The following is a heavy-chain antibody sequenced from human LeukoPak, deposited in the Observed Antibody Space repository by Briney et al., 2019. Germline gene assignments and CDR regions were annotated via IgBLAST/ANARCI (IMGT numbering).Heavy chain of an antibody. D-gene: IGHD3-3*01. CDR3: ARENSGYYDFWSGYSQNWFDP. Sequence: SETLSLTCAVSVDSIKNTSGFWAWLRQPPGRGLEYLGDVYHTGSTSYSPSLKSRVTMSVDTSKNQLSLKLSSVTAADTAVYYCARENSGYYDFWSGYSQNWFDPWGQGTLVTVSS. CDR1: VDSIKNTSGF. V-gene: IGHV4-39*07. J-gene: IGHJ5*02. CDR2: VYHTGST.